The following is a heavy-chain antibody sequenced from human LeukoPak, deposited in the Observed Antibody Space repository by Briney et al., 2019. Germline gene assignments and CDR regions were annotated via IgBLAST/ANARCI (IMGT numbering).Heavy chain of an antibody. CDR3: ARGTYGGNSGDTFDI. CDR1: RYTFTTYA. D-gene: IGHD4-23*01. Sequence: GASVKVSCKASRYTFTTYATNWVRQAPGQRLEWMGWINTDTGNPTYAQGFTGRFVFSLDTSVSTAYLQISSLKAEDTAVYYCARGTYGGNSGDTFDIWGQGTMVTVSS. V-gene: IGHV7-4-1*02. J-gene: IGHJ3*02. CDR2: INTDTGNP.